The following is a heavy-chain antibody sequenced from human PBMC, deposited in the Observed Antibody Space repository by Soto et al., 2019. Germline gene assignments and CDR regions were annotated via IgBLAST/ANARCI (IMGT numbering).Heavy chain of an antibody. D-gene: IGHD4-17*01. CDR2: IYWDDDK. J-gene: IGHJ4*02. CDR3: AHRQRTVYFDY. Sequence: QITLKESGPTLVKPTQTLTLTCTFSGFSLSTSGVCVGWIRQPPGKALEWLALIYWDDDKRYSPSLKSRLTITKDTSKTQVVLTMTIMDPVDKATYYCAHRQRTVYFDYWGQGTLVTVSS. CDR1: GFSLSTSGVC. V-gene: IGHV2-5*02.